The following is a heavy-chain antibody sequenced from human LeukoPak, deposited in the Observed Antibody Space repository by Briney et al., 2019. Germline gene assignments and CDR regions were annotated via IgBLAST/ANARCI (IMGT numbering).Heavy chain of an antibody. CDR2: MNPNSGNT. CDR3: ARGGRITIFGVVILGPINWFDP. J-gene: IGHJ5*02. CDR1: GYTFTSYD. Sequence: ASVKVSCKASGYTFTSYDINWVRQATGQGLEWMGWMNPNSGNTGYAQKSQGRVTMTRNTSISTAYMELSSLRSEDTAVYYCARGGRITIFGVVILGPINWFDPWGQGTLVTVSS. D-gene: IGHD3-3*01. V-gene: IGHV1-8*01.